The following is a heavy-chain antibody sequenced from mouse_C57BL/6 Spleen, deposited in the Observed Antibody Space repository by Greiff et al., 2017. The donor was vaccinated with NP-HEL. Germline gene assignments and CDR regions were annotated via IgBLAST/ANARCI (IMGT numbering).Heavy chain of an antibody. V-gene: IGHV1-63*01. J-gene: IGHJ4*01. D-gene: IGHD2-5*01. CDR1: GYTFTNYW. CDR3: ARVEGYSNYVGDYAMDY. CDR2: IYPGGGYT. Sequence: QVQLQQSGAELVRPGTSVKMSCKASGYTFTNYWIGWAKQRPGHGLEWIGDIYPGGGYTNYTEKFKGKATLTADKSSSTAYMQFSSLTSEDSAIYYCARVEGYSNYVGDYAMDYWGKGTSVTVSS.